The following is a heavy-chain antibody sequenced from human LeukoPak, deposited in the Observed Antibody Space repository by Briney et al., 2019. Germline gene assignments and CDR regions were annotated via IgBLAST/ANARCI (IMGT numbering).Heavy chain of an antibody. J-gene: IGHJ4*02. Sequence: ASVKVSCKASGYTFTGYYMHWVRQAPGQGLEWMGWINPNSGGTNYAQKFQGRVTMTRDTSISTAYMELSGLRSDDTAVYYCARDAVGATLVDYWGQGTLVTVSS. V-gene: IGHV1-2*02. D-gene: IGHD1-26*01. CDR1: GYTFTGYY. CDR2: INPNSGGT. CDR3: ARDAVGATLVDY.